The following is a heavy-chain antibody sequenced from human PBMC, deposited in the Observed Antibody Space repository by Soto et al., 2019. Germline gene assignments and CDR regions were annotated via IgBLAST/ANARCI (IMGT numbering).Heavy chain of an antibody. CDR1: GGSISSSSYY. CDR2: IYYSGST. J-gene: IGHJ6*02. CDR3: ASETFDRRRRVWSGYYYYYGMDV. Sequence: SETLSLTCTASGGSISSSSYYWGWIRQPPGKGLEWIGSIYYSGSTYYNPSLKSRVTISVDTSKNQFSLKLSSVTAADTAVYYCASETFDRRRRVWSGYYYYYGMDVWGQGTTVTVSS. V-gene: IGHV4-39*01. D-gene: IGHD3-3*01.